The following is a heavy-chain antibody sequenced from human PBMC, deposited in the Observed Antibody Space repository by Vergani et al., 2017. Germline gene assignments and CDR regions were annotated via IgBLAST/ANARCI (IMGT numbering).Heavy chain of an antibody. J-gene: IGHJ6*02. CDR1: GFTFSSYS. CDR2: ITSSSSNI. Sequence: VQLVESGGGVVQPGRSLRLSCAASGFTFSSYSMNWVRQAPGKGLEWVSFITSSSSNIYYADSVKGRFTISRDNAKNSLYLQMNSLRAEDTAVYYCARAVGDVWGSYRSPRHYHGMDVWGQGTTVTVSS. V-gene: IGHV3-21*01. D-gene: IGHD3-16*02. CDR3: ARAVGDVWGSYRSPRHYHGMDV.